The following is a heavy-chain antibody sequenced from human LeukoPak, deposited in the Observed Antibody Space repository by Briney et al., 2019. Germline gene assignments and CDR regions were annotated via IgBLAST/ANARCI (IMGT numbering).Heavy chain of an antibody. V-gene: IGHV1-8*01. CDR2: MNPNSGNT. J-gene: IGHJ4*02. CDR1: GYTFTSYD. CDR3: ARGIIVTYDSSGYYDY. D-gene: IGHD3-22*01. Sequence: ASVKVSCKASGYTFTSYDINWVRQATGQGLEWMGWMNPNSGNTGYAQKFQGRVTMTRNTSISTAYMELSSLRSEDTAMYYCARGIIVTYDSSGYYDYWGQGTLVTVSS.